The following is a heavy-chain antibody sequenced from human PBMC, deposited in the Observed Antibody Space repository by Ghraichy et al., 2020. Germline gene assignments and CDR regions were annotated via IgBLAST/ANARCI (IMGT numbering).Heavy chain of an antibody. V-gene: IGHV3-7*03. CDR1: GFTVSSYW. Sequence: GGSLRLSCAASGFTVSSYWMSWVRQAPGKGLEWVANIKQDGSEKYYVDAVKGRSTISRDNAKNSLYLQMNSMRAENTAVYYCAGVVLLWFGDMSLDAFDIWGQGTMVTVSS. CDR3: AGVVLLWFGDMSLDAFDI. D-gene: IGHD3-10*01. J-gene: IGHJ3*02. CDR2: IKQDGSEK.